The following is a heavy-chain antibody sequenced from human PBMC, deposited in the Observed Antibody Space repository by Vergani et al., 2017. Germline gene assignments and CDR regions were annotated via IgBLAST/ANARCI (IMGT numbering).Heavy chain of an antibody. Sequence: EVRLVDSGGGLVQPGGSLRLSCAASGFSVSDNYMSWVRQAPGKGLEWVSILYVVGTSDYADSVKGRSTVSRDISKNTLHLQLNSLRVEDTAVYFCSYGMDVWGQGTTVTVSS. V-gene: IGHV3-66*01. J-gene: IGHJ6*02. CDR2: LYVVGTS. CDR3: SYGMDV. CDR1: GFSVSDNY.